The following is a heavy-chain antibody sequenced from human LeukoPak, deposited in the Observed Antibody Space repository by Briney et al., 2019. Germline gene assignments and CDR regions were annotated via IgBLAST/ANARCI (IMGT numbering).Heavy chain of an antibody. D-gene: IGHD3-16*01. CDR1: GFTFSSYG. V-gene: IGHV3-23*01. CDR3: AREGKSSRGFGALNYYMDV. J-gene: IGHJ6*03. CDR2: ISGDGKDR. Sequence: PGGSLRLSRVASGFTFSSYGMSWVRQAPGKGLQWVSAISGDGKDRDYPDSVKGRFTISRDNSKNTLYLQMDSLRSEDTAIYYCAREGKSSRGFGALNYYMDVWGKGTTVTVSS.